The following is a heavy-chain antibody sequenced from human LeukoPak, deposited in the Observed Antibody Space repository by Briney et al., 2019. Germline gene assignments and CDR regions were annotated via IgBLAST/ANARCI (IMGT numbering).Heavy chain of an antibody. V-gene: IGHV3-7*05. CDR3: AREYYSDSSGSDY. CDR2: INQDGSEK. CDR1: GFTFSSYW. D-gene: IGHD3-22*01. Sequence: GGSLRLSCAASGFTFSSYWMSWVRQAPGRGLEWAANINQDGSEKYSVASVKGRFTISRDNAKNSLYLQMNSLRAEDTAVYYCAREYYSDSSGSDYWGQGTLVTVSS. J-gene: IGHJ4*02.